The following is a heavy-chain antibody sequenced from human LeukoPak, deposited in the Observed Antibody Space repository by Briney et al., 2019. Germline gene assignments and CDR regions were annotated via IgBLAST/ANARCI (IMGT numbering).Heavy chain of an antibody. D-gene: IGHD6-13*01. Sequence: PGGSLRLSCAASGFTFSSYWMSWVRQAPGKGLEWVANIKQDGSEKYYVDSVKGRFTISRDNAKNSLYLQMNSLRAEDTAVYYCARDTNGYSSRGNPRNWGQGTLVTVSS. J-gene: IGHJ4*02. V-gene: IGHV3-7*01. CDR3: ARDTNGYSSRGNPRN. CDR2: IKQDGSEK. CDR1: GFTFSSYW.